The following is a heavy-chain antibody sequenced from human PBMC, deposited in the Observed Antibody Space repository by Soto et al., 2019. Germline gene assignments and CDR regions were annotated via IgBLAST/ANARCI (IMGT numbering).Heavy chain of an antibody. CDR3: AKVRLYCRNTSCSHYYYYGMDV. V-gene: IGHV3-30*18. Sequence: QVQLVESGGGVVQPGRSLRLSCAASGFTFSSYGMHWVRQAPGKGLEWVAVISHDGNNKYYADSVKGRFTISRDNSKNTLYLQMNSLRAEDTAVYYCAKVRLYCRNTSCSHYYYYGMDVWGQGTTVTVSS. D-gene: IGHD2-2*01. J-gene: IGHJ6*02. CDR2: ISHDGNNK. CDR1: GFTFSSYG.